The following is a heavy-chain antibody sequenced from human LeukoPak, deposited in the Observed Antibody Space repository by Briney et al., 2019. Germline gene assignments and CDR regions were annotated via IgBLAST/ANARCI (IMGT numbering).Heavy chain of an antibody. J-gene: IGHJ3*02. D-gene: IGHD3-22*01. CDR3: ARNRQERITMIVVGSGAFDI. CDR2: INPNSGGT. CDR1: GYTFTGYY. Sequence: GASVTVSCKASGYTFTGYYMHWVRQAPGQGLEWMGWINPNSGGTNYAQKFQGRVTMTRDTSISTAYMELSRLRSDDTAVYYCARNRQERITMIVVGSGAFDIWGQGTMVTVSS. V-gene: IGHV1-2*02.